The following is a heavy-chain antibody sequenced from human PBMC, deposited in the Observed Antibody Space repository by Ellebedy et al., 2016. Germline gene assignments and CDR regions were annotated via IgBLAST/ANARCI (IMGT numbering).Heavy chain of an antibody. CDR1: GFTFSSYG. CDR3: AKPARGGYCGGDCYFLDY. J-gene: IGHJ4*02. V-gene: IGHV3-30*18. CDR2: ISYDGSNK. Sequence: GESLKISCAASGFTFSSYGMHWVRQAPGKGLEWVAVISYDGSNKYYADSVKGRFTISRDNSKNTLYLQMNSLRAEDTAVYYCAKPARGGYCGGDCYFLDYWGQGTLVTVSS. D-gene: IGHD2-21*02.